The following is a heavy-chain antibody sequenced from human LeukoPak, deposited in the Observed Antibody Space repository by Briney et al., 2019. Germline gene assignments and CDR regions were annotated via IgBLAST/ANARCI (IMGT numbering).Heavy chain of an antibody. J-gene: IGHJ4*02. V-gene: IGHV4-38-2*02. CDR1: GYSISFGYY. D-gene: IGHD6-6*01. Sequence: SETLSLTCTVSGYSISFGYYWGWIRQTPGKGLEWIGSIYHSGSTYYNPSLKSRVTISVHTSKNQFSLKLRSVTAADTAVYYCARGVSYSTSSGALYYWGQGTLVTVSS. CDR2: IYHSGST. CDR3: ARGVSYSTSSGALYY.